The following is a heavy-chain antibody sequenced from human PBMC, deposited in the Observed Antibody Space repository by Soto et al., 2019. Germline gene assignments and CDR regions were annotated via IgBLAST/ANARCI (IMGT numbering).Heavy chain of an antibody. V-gene: IGHV3-23*01. CDR2: ISGSVGIT. CDR3: AKVAYDFWSGSLPMVYYYYGREV. CDR1: GFSFSSYA. J-gene: IGHJ6*02. Sequence: GGSLRLSCAASGFSFSSYAMSWVRQAPGKGLEWVSAISGSVGITYYADSVKGRFTISRDNSKNTLYLQMNSLRAEDTAVYYCAKVAYDFWSGSLPMVYYYYGREVWGQQTTVSASS. D-gene: IGHD3-3*01.